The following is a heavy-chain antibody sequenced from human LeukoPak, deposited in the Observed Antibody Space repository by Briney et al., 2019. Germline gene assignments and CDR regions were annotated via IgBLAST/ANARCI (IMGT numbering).Heavy chain of an antibody. J-gene: IGHJ4*02. V-gene: IGHV4-39*07. CDR2: IYYSGST. Sequence: SETLSLTCTVSGGSISSSSYSWGWIRQPPGKGLEWIGSIYYSGSTYYNPSLKSRVTISVDTSKNQFSLKLSSVTAADTAVYYCAREVTEDGSDYWGQGTLVTVSS. CDR1: GGSISSSSYS. D-gene: IGHD4-23*01. CDR3: AREVTEDGSDY.